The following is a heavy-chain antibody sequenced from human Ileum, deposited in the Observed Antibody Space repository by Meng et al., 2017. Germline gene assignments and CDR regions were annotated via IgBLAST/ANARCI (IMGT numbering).Heavy chain of an antibody. CDR3: AREGAYNGGDY. CDR2: MNTDKGNT. CDR1: GYTFTTYG. D-gene: IGHD1-1*01. Sequence: QVQLVQSGAELKNLGASVKGSCKASGYTFTTYGISWVRQAPGQGLEWMGWMNTDKGNTNYAQKFQGRVTMTRDTSTSTAYMELRSLRSDDTAVYYCAREGAYNGGDYWGQGTLVTVSS. V-gene: IGHV1-18*01. J-gene: IGHJ4*02.